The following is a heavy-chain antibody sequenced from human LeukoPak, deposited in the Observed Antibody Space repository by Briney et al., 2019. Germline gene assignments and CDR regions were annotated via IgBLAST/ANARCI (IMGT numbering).Heavy chain of an antibody. J-gene: IGHJ3*02. CDR2: IYYNGDT. Sequence: SETLSLTCSVSGGSISTVSHFWDWIRQPPGKGLEWIGSIYYNGDTNYNPSLKSRVTISLDTSKNQFSLKLSSVTAADTAVYYCARASLGYCSGGSCYRDAFDIWGQGTMVTVSS. D-gene: IGHD2-15*01. V-gene: IGHV4-39*07. CDR3: ARASLGYCSGGSCYRDAFDI. CDR1: GGSISTVSHF.